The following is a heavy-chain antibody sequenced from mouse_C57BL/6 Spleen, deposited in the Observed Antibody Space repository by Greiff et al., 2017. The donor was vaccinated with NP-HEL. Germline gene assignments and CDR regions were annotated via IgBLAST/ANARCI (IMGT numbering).Heavy chain of an antibody. Sequence: QVQLQQPGAELVKPGASVKLSCKASGYTFTSYWMHWVKQRPGQGLEWIGMIHPNSGSTNYNEKFKSKATLTVDKSSSTAYMQLSSLTSEDSAVYYCARVYGHYAMDYWGQGTSVTVSS. V-gene: IGHV1-64*01. J-gene: IGHJ4*01. CDR2: IHPNSGST. D-gene: IGHD1-1*02. CDR3: ARVYGHYAMDY. CDR1: GYTFTSYW.